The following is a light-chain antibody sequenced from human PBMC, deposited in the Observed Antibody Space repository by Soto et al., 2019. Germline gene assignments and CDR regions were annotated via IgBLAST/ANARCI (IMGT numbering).Light chain of an antibody. CDR2: GAS. V-gene: IGKV3-20*01. Sequence: LLTQSPGTLTLSPGDRGDLPCRASQSASSGYLVWYQHKPGHTPRILIYGASTRATGSPDRFSGSGSGTDFTLTTRRLEPEDFAVYYCQPSETFGQGTKVDIK. CDR1: QSASSGY. J-gene: IGKJ1*01. CDR3: QPSET.